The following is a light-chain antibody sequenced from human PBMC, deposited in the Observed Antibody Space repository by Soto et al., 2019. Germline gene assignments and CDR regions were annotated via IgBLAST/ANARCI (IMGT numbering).Light chain of an antibody. J-gene: IGKJ1*01. V-gene: IGKV1-5*01. Sequence: DIQMTQSPSTLSASVGDSVTITCRASQRISRWLAWYQQKPGKAPKLLIYDASSLESGVPSRFSGSGSGTDFTLTINGLQPEDFATYYCLQDYSYPRTFGQGTKVDIK. CDR2: DAS. CDR3: LQDYSYPRT. CDR1: QRISRW.